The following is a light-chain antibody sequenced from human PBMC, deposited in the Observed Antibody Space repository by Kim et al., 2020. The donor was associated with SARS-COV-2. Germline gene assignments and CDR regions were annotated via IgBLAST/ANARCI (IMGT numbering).Light chain of an antibody. CDR1: ISNIGNND. CDR2: DSH. CDR3: GTWDIALSGEV. Sequence: GQRVIISCSGTISNIGNNDVAWYQKLPGAAPQLIIFDSHKRPSGIPVRFSGSKSGTSATLGIAGLQTGDEADYYCGTWDIALSGEVFGGGTQLTVL. J-gene: IGLJ3*02. V-gene: IGLV1-51*01.